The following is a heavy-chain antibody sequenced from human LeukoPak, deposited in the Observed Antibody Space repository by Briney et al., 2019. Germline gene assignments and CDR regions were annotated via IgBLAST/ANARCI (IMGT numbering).Heavy chain of an antibody. CDR1: GYTFTNYG. CDR3: ARAPGYYDSCYFDY. V-gene: IGHV1-18*01. J-gene: IGHJ4*02. Sequence: ASVKVSCKASGYTFTNYGISWVRQAPGQGLEWMGWISAYNGNTNYAQKLQGRVTMTTDTSTSTAYMELRSLRSDDTAVYYCARAPGYYDSCYFDYWGQGTLVTVSS. CDR2: ISAYNGNT. D-gene: IGHD3-22*01.